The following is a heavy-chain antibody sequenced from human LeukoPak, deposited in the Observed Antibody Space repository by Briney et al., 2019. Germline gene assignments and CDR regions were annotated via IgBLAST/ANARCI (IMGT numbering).Heavy chain of an antibody. J-gene: IGHJ4*02. V-gene: IGHV3-21*04. Sequence: GGSLRLSCAASGFTFSSYTMNWVRQAPGKGLEWVSSISSSSSYIYYADSVKGRFTISRDNSKNTLYLQMNSLRAEDTAVYYCAKEGGYSYGYIDYWGQGTLVTVSS. CDR1: GFTFSSYT. CDR2: ISSSSSYI. D-gene: IGHD5-18*01. CDR3: AKEGGYSYGYIDY.